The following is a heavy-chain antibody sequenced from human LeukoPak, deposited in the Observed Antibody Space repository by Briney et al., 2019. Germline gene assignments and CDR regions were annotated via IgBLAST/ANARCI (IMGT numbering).Heavy chain of an antibody. CDR1: GFTFSSYG. J-gene: IGHJ4*02. V-gene: IGHV3-30*02. Sequence: GGSLRLSYAASGFTFSSYGMHWVRQAPGKGLEWVAFIRYDGSNKYYADSVKGRFTISRDNSKNTLYLQMNSLRAEDTAVYYCAKRRGSGSYVPFDYWGQGTLVTVSS. CDR3: AKRRGSGSYVPFDY. D-gene: IGHD1-26*01. CDR2: IRYDGSNK.